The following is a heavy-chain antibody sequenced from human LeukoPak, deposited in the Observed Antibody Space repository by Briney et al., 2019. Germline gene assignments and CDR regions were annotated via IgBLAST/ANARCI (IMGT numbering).Heavy chain of an antibody. V-gene: IGHV4-39*01. CDR3: ARHRTAVNRDGSYDAFDI. D-gene: IGHD3-10*01. CDR2: IYYSGTS. Sequence: SETLSLTCTVSGVSISSSGYYWGWIRQPPVKGLEWIGTIYYSGTSYYNPPLKSRVTISEDTSKNQFSLRLSSVTAADTAVYYGARHRTAVNRDGSYDAFDIWGQGTMVTVSS. CDR1: GVSISSSGYY. J-gene: IGHJ3*02.